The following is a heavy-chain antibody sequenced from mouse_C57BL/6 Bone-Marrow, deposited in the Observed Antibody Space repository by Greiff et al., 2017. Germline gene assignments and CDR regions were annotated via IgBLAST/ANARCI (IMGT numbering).Heavy chain of an antibody. V-gene: IGHV5-12*01. Sequence: EVMLVESGGGLVQPGGSLKLSCAASGFTFSDYYMYWVRQTPEKRLEWVAYISNGGGSTYYPDTVKGRFTISRDNAKNTLYLQMSRLKSEDTAMYYCARYYGSSYEDYYAMDYWGQGTSVTVSS. D-gene: IGHD1-1*01. CDR2: ISNGGGST. J-gene: IGHJ4*01. CDR3: ARYYGSSYEDYYAMDY. CDR1: GFTFSDYY.